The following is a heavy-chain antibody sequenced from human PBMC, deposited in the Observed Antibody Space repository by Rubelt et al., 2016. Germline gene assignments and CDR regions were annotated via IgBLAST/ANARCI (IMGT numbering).Heavy chain of an antibody. CDR3: AKDNSSWYQGEYFYYGMAV. D-gene: IGHD6-13*01. Sequence: SWVRQPPGKGLEWVSGINWNATSTGYADSVKGRFTISRDNAKNSLYLQMNSLRAEDTAVYYCAKDNSSWYQGEYFYYGMAVWGQGTTVTVSS. J-gene: IGHJ6*02. V-gene: IGHV3-20*03. CDR2: INWNATST.